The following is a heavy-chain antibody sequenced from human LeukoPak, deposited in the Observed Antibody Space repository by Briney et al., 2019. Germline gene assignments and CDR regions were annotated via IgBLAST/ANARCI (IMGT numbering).Heavy chain of an antibody. Sequence: GESLKISCKGSGYSFTSYWIGWVRQMPGKGLEWMGIIYPGDSDTRYSPSFQGQVTISADKSISTAYLQWSSLKASDTAMYYRARTYDILTGYYDYWGQGTLVTVSS. V-gene: IGHV5-51*01. CDR2: IYPGDSDT. CDR1: GYSFTSYW. D-gene: IGHD3-9*01. CDR3: ARTYDILTGYYDY. J-gene: IGHJ4*02.